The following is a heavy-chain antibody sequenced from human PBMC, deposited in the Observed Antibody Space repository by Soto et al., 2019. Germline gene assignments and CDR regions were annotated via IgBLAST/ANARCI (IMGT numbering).Heavy chain of an antibody. Sequence: PGGSRILSCAASGFHFSSYAMHWVRQAPGKGLEWVAVISYDGSNKYYADSVKGRFTISRDNSKNTLYLQMNSLRAEDTAVYYCARADFDYWGQGTLVTVSS. CDR1: GFHFSSYA. CDR3: ARADFDY. V-gene: IGHV3-30-3*01. J-gene: IGHJ4*02. CDR2: ISYDGSNK.